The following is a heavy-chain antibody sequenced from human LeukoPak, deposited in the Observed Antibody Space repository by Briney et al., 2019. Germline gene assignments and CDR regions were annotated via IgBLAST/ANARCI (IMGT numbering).Heavy chain of an antibody. V-gene: IGHV3-21*01. J-gene: IGHJ6*03. Sequence: GGSLRLSCAASGFTFSSYSMNWVRQAPGKGLEWVSSISSSSCYIYYADSVKGRFTISRDNAKNSLYLQMNSLRAEDTAVYYCARAGSQTGYYYYMDVWGKGTTVTVSS. CDR3: ARAGSQTGYYYYMDV. CDR2: ISSSSCYI. D-gene: IGHD1-26*01. CDR1: GFTFSSYS.